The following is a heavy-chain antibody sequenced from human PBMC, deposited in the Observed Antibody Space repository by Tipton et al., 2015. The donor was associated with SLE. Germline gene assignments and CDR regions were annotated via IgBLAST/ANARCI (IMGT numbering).Heavy chain of an antibody. Sequence: SLRLSCAASGFTFSSYAMSWVRQAPGKGLEWVSAISGSGGSTYYADSVKGRFTISRDNSKNTLYLQMNSLRAEDTAVYYCASGWGNYGYFDYWGQGTLVTVSS. CDR3: ASGWGNYGYFDY. V-gene: IGHV3-23*01. J-gene: IGHJ4*02. D-gene: IGHD6-19*01. CDR2: ISGSGGST. CDR1: GFTFSSYA.